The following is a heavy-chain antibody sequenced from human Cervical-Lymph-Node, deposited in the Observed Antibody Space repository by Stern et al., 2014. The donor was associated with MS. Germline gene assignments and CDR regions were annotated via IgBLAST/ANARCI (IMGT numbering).Heavy chain of an antibody. CDR3: ASSYSGWDNPYHFYGMDV. CDR1: GDTLSRYA. CDR2: IIPISRKE. D-gene: IGHD6-19*01. Sequence: QVQLVESGAAVKKPGSSVKVSCTASGDTLSRYAISWVRQAPGQGLQWMGVIIPISRKENFAQKFQGRVTLIADESTSTAYMELSSLRSEDAAVYYCASSYSGWDNPYHFYGMDVWGQGTTVTVSS. V-gene: IGHV1-69*01. J-gene: IGHJ6*02.